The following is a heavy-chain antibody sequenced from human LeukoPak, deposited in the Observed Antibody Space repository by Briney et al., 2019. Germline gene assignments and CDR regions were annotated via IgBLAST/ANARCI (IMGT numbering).Heavy chain of an antibody. CDR3: ARDLSSWYDGYNWFYP. J-gene: IGHJ5*02. Sequence: PGGSLRLSCAASGFTFSSYWMSWVRQAPGKGLEWVANIKQDGSEKYYVDSVKGRFTISRDNAKNSLYLQMNSLRAEDTAVYYCARDLSSWYDGYNWFYPWGQGTLVTVSS. CDR1: GFTFSSYW. D-gene: IGHD6-13*01. CDR2: IKQDGSEK. V-gene: IGHV3-7*01.